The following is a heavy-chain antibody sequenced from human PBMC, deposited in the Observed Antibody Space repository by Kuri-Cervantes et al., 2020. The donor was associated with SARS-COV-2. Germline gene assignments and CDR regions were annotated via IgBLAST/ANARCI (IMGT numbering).Heavy chain of an antibody. Sequence: GASLKISCAASGFTFSNAWMSWVRQAPGKGLEWVGRIKSKTDGGTTDYAAPVKGRFTISRDDSKNTLYLQMNSQKTEDTAVYYCTGSIIPSYYFYQYMDVWGKGTTVTVSS. V-gene: IGHV3-15*01. D-gene: IGHD3-16*01. CDR1: GFTFSNAW. CDR3: TGSIIPSYYFYQYMDV. J-gene: IGHJ6*03. CDR2: IKSKTDGGTT.